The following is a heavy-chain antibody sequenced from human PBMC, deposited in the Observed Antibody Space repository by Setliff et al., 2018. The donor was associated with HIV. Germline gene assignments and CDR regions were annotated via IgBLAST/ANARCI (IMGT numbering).Heavy chain of an antibody. J-gene: IGHJ1*01. CDR2: ISTFNGDT. Sequence: GASVKVSCKASGYSFINYGINWVRQAPGQGLEWMGWISTFNGDTNFAQKFQGRVSMTTETSTTTAYLELRDLRFDDTAVYFCARDTDIWRYFPLWGQGTLVTVSS. CDR3: ARDTDIWRYFPL. D-gene: IGHD1-1*01. CDR1: GYSFINYG. V-gene: IGHV1-18*01.